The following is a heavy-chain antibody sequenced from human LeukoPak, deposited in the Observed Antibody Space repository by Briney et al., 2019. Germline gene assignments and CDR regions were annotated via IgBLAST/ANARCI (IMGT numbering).Heavy chain of an antibody. CDR1: GFTFSSYC. Sequence: GGSLRLSCAASGFTFSSYCMHWVRQAPGKGLEWVAVISYDGSNKYYADSVKGRFTISRDNSKNTVYLQMNSLRVEDTAVYYCAKGLQLWAPIDYWGQGTLVTVSS. D-gene: IGHD5-18*01. J-gene: IGHJ4*02. CDR3: AKGLQLWAPIDY. V-gene: IGHV3-30*18. CDR2: ISYDGSNK.